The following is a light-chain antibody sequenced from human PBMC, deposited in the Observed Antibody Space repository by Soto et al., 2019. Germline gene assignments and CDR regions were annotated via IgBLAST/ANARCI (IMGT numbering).Light chain of an antibody. CDR1: SSNIGAGYD. Sequence: QSALTQPPSVSGAPGQRVTISCTGSSSNIGAGYDVHWYQQLPGTAPKLLIYGNSNRPSGLPDRLSGSKSGTSASLAITGLQAEDEADYYCQSYDSSLSGYVFGTGTKVTVL. J-gene: IGLJ1*01. CDR3: QSYDSSLSGYV. CDR2: GNS. V-gene: IGLV1-40*01.